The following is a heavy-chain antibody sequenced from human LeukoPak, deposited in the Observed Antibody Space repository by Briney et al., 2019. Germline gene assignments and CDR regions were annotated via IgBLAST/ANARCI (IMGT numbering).Heavy chain of an antibody. Sequence: QSGGSLRLSCAGSGFTFSSHWIGWVRQAPGKGLEWVSAISGSGGSTYYADSVKGRFTISRDNSKNTLYLQMNSLRAEDTAVYYCAHLEWADSSGYYYDSDYFDYWGQGTLVTVSS. CDR1: GFTFSSHW. V-gene: IGHV3-23*01. CDR3: AHLEWADSSGYYYDSDYFDY. D-gene: IGHD3-22*01. J-gene: IGHJ4*02. CDR2: ISGSGGST.